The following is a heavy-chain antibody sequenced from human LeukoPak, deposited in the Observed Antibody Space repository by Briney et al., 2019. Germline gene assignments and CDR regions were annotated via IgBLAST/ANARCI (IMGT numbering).Heavy chain of an antibody. CDR2: ISGSSSSI. D-gene: IGHD3-3*01. V-gene: IGHV3-48*01. CDR1: GVTFSSYG. J-gene: IGHJ3*02. CDR3: ARGSPFGVGQRILFDI. Sequence: PGGSLRLSCAATGVTFSSYGKNWVRQAPGEGMGRVSYISGSSSSINYADSVTVRFTITRDNAKNSLDLQMNSLRAEDTAVYYCARGSPFGVGQRILFDIWGQGTMVTVSS.